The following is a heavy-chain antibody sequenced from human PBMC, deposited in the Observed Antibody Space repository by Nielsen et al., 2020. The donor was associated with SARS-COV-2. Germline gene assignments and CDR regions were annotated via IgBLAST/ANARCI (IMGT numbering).Heavy chain of an antibody. CDR3: AKDADYSGSYNGYAFDI. V-gene: IGHV3-9*01. CDR2: ISWNSGSI. J-gene: IGHJ3*02. D-gene: IGHD1-26*01. CDR1: GFTFDDYA. Sequence: SLKISCAASGFTFDDYAMHWVRQAPGKGLEWVSGISWNSGSIGYADSVKGRFTISRDNSKNTLYLQMNSLRAEDTAVYYCAKDADYSGSYNGYAFDIWGQGTMVTVSS.